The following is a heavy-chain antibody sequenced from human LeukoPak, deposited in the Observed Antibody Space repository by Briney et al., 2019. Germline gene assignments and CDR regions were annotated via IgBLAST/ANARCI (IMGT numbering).Heavy chain of an antibody. CDR1: VGSISSYS. D-gene: IGHD2-15*01. CDR2: IYYSGNT. Sequence: SETLSLTCTVSVGSISSYSWSWIRQPPGKGLEWIGYIYYSGNTNYNPSLKSRVTISVDTSKNQFSLKLSSVTAADTAVYYCARRLLGYCSGGSCYSGYFQHWGQGTLVTVSS. V-gene: IGHV4-59*12. J-gene: IGHJ1*01. CDR3: ARRLLGYCSGGSCYSGYFQH.